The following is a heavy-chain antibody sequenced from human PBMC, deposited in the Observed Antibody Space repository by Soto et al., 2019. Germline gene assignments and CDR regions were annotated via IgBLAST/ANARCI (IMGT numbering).Heavy chain of an antibody. Sequence: QVQLVQSGAEVKKPGSSVKVSCKASGGTFSSYTISWVRQAPGQGLEWMGRIIPILGIANYAQKFQGRVTITADKSTSTAYMELSSLRSEDTAVDYCASGCSSTSCYPVYYYGMDVWGQGTTVTVSS. CDR1: GGTFSSYT. V-gene: IGHV1-69*02. D-gene: IGHD2-2*01. CDR3: ASGCSSTSCYPVYYYGMDV. CDR2: IIPILGIA. J-gene: IGHJ6*02.